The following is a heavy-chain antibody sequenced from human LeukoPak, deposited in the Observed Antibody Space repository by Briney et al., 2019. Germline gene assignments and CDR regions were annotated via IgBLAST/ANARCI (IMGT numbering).Heavy chain of an antibody. J-gene: IGHJ6*03. CDR2: ISSSGSSI. V-gene: IGHV3-48*03. D-gene: IGHD3-16*01. Sequence: PGGSLRLSCAASGFTFSSHEMNWVRQAPGKGLEWVSFISSSGSSIYYADAVKGRFSISRDNAKNSLFLQMNSLRAEDTAVYYCARDRGFRLEKHYYYYMDVRGKGTTVTVSS. CDR1: GFTFSSHE. CDR3: ARDRGFRLEKHYYYYMDV.